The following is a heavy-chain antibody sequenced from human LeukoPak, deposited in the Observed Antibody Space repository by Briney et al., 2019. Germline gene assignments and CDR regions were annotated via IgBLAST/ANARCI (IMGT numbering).Heavy chain of an antibody. J-gene: IGHJ3*02. CDR1: GFTITAYA. CDR2: IGITSEYI. CDR3: AKDPNGDYVGAFDT. D-gene: IGHD4-17*01. V-gene: IGHV3-23*01. Sequence: PGGSLRLSCAASGFTITAYAMSWVRQGPGKGLEWVSGIGITSEYIHYADSVKGRFTISRDNSKNTVYLEMSSLRAEDAAVYYCAKDPNGDYVGAFDTWGQGTMVIVSS.